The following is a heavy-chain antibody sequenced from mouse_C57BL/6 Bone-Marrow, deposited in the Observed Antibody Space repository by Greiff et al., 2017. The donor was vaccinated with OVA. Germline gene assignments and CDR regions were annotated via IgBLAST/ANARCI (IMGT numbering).Heavy chain of an antibody. Sequence: QVQLKQPGAELVKPGASVKLSCKASGYTFTSYWMHWVKQRPGQGLEWIGMIHPNSGSTNYNEKFKSKATLTVDKSSSTAYMQLSSLTSEDSAVYYCARFIYYGSSPWFAYWGQGTLVTVSA. D-gene: IGHD1-1*01. J-gene: IGHJ3*01. CDR1: GYTFTSYW. V-gene: IGHV1-64*01. CDR2: IHPNSGST. CDR3: ARFIYYGSSPWFAY.